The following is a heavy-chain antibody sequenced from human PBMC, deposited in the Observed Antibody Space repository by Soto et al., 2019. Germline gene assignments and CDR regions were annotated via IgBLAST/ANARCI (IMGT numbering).Heavy chain of an antibody. CDR3: ARAPHYYDFLTGWIDY. Sequence: SETLSLTCAVYGGSFSGYYWSWIRQPPGKGLEWIGEINHSGSTNYNPSLKSRVTISVDTSKNQFSLKLSSVTAADTAVYYCARAPHYYDFLTGWIDYGGQETLVTVSS. V-gene: IGHV4-34*01. CDR1: GGSFSGYY. CDR2: INHSGST. D-gene: IGHD3-9*01. J-gene: IGHJ4*02.